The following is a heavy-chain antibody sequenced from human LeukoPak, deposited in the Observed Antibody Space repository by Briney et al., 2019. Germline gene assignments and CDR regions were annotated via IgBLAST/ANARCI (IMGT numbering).Heavy chain of an antibody. CDR3: AREDTAMGYYYYYGMDV. V-gene: IGHV3-7*03. D-gene: IGHD5-18*01. CDR2: IKQDGSEK. Sequence: GGSLRFSCAASGFTFSSYWMSWVRQAPGKGLEWVANIKQDGSEKYYVDSVKGRFTISRDNAKNSLYLQMNSLRAEDTAVYYCAREDTAMGYYYYYGMDVWGKGTTVTVSS. CDR1: GFTFSSYW. J-gene: IGHJ6*04.